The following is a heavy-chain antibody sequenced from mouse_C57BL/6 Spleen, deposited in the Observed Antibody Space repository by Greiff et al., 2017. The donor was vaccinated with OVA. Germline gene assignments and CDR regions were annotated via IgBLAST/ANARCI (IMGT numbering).Heavy chain of an antibody. J-gene: IGHJ2*01. CDR2: IDPENGDT. CDR1: GFNIKDDY. D-gene: IGHD1-1*01. V-gene: IGHV14-4*01. CDR3: TDYGSSSYYFDY. Sequence: VQLQQSGAELVRPGASVKLSCTASGFNIKDDYMHWVKQRPEQGLEWIGWIDPENGDTEYASKFQGKATITADTSSNTAYLQLSSLTSEDTAVYYCTDYGSSSYYFDYWGQGTTLTVSS.